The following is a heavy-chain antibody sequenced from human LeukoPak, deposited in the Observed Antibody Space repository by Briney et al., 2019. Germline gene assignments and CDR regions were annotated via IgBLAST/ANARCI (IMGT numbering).Heavy chain of an antibody. Sequence: SVKVSCKASGGTFSSYAISWVRQAPGQGLEWMGGIIPIFGTANYAQKFQGRVTITADESTSTAYMELSSLRSEDTAVYYCAREGTGPYYYGSGSYSSWFDPWGQGTLVTVSS. CDR1: GGTFSSYA. CDR2: IIPIFGTA. CDR3: AREGTGPYYYGSGSYSSWFDP. D-gene: IGHD3-10*01. J-gene: IGHJ5*02. V-gene: IGHV1-69*13.